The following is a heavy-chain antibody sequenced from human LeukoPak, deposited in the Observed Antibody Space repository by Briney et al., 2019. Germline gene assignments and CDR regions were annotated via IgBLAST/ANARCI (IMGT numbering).Heavy chain of an antibody. J-gene: IGHJ3*02. V-gene: IGHV3-23*01. Sequence: GGSLRLSCAASGFTFSSYAMSWVRQAPGKGLEWVSAISGSGGSTYYADSVKGRFTISRDNSKNTLYLQMDSLRAEDTALYYCAKDTGRPTDAITMEDNAFDIWGQGTMVTVSS. CDR1: GFTFSSYA. CDR2: ISGSGGST. D-gene: IGHD3-3*01. CDR3: AKDTGRPTDAITMEDNAFDI.